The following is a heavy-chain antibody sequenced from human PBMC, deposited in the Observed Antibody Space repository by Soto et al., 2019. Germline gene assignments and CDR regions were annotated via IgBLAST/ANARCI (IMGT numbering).Heavy chain of an antibody. D-gene: IGHD2-2*02. V-gene: IGHV1-18*04. Sequence: ASVKVSCKASGYTFTSYGISWVRQAPGQGLEWMGWISAYNGNTNYAQKLQGRVTMTTDTSTSTAYMELRSLRSDDTAVYYCARDGRYCSSTSCYTTYFQHRGQGTLVTVSS. J-gene: IGHJ1*01. CDR1: GYTFTSYG. CDR3: ARDGRYCSSTSCYTTYFQH. CDR2: ISAYNGNT.